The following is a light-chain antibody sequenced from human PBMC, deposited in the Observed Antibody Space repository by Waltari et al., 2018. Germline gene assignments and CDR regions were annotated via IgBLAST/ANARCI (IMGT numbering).Light chain of an antibody. CDR3: SSYTTSSTYG. CDR2: DVT. CDR1: SSDVGGYNF. J-gene: IGLJ1*01. Sequence: QSALTQPASVSGSPGQSITISCTGTSSDVGGYNFVSWYQQHPGKVPKLIIYDVTNPPSAFSNRFSCSKSGNTASLTISGLQAEDEADYYCSSYTTSSTYGFGTGTKVTVL. V-gene: IGLV2-14*03.